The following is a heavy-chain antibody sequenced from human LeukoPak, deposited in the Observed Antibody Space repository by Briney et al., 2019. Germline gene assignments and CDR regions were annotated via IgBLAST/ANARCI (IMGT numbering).Heavy chain of an antibody. J-gene: IGHJ5*02. CDR2: IHPGTGDT. CDR1: GGTFSSYA. V-gene: IGHV1-2*02. D-gene: IGHD3-10*01. Sequence: GASVKVSCKASGGTFSSYAISWVRQAPGQGLEWMGWIHPGTGDTNYAQRFQGRVTVTRDTSITTAYMELSSLKSDDTAVYYCASYASGYNWLKAWGQGTLVTVSS. CDR3: ASYASGYNWLKA.